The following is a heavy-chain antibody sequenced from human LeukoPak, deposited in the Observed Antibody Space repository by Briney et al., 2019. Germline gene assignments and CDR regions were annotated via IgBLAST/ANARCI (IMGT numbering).Heavy chain of an antibody. CDR1: GGSISSSIYY. CDR2: IYYSGSP. CDR3: TRQLAAAGHFDY. D-gene: IGHD6-13*01. Sequence: PSETLSLTCTVSGGSISSSIYYWGWLRQPPGKGLEWIGRIYYSGSPYYNPSLQSRVTISVDTSKNQFSLKLSSVTAADTAVYYCTRQLAAAGHFDYWGQGTLVTVSS. V-gene: IGHV4-39*01. J-gene: IGHJ4*02.